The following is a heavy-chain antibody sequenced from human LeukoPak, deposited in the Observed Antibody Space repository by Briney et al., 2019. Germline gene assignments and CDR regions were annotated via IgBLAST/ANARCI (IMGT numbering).Heavy chain of an antibody. CDR1: GFTFSSYS. V-gene: IGHV3-48*01. CDR3: ARTYDFGRGPPGDAFDN. CDR2: IDARSGIT. J-gene: IGHJ3*02. Sequence: GGSLRLSCAASGFTFSSYSMNWVRQAPGKVPEWVSYIDARSGITYYADSVQGRFTISRDNAQESVFLQMNSLRADDTAVYYCARTYDFGRGPPGDAFDNWGPGTLVTVSS. D-gene: IGHD3-3*01.